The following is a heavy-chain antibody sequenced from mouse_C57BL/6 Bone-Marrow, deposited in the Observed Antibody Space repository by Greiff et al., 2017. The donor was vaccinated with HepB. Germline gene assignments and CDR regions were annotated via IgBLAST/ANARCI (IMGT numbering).Heavy chain of an antibody. CDR1: GFTFSDYY. J-gene: IGHJ2*01. D-gene: IGHD1-1*01. Sequence: EVQLVESEGGLVQPGSSMKLSCTASGFTFSDYYMAWVRQVPEKGLEWVANINYDGSSTYYLDSLKSRFIISRDNAKNILYLQMSSLKSEDTATYYCARDGNYYGSSYGFDYWGQGTTLTVSS. CDR3: ARDGNYYGSSYGFDY. V-gene: IGHV5-16*01. CDR2: INYDGSST.